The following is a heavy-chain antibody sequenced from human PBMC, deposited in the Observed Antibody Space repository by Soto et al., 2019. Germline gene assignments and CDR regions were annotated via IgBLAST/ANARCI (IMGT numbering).Heavy chain of an antibody. V-gene: IGHV3-21*01. J-gene: IGHJ5*02. CDR1: GFSFSSYA. CDR3: ARDSSGWQSPWFDP. Sequence: EVQLLESGGGLVQPGGSLRLSCAASGFSFSSYAMSWVRQAPGKGLEWVSGISSSSSYIYYADSVKGRFTISRDNAKNSLYLQMNSLRAEDTAVYYCARDSSGWQSPWFDPWGQGTLVTVSS. D-gene: IGHD6-19*01. CDR2: ISSSSSYI.